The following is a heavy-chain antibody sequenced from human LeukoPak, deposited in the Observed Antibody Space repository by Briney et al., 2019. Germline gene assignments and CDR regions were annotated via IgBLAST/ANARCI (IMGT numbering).Heavy chain of an antibody. V-gene: IGHV4-39*01. Sequence: SETLSLTCTVSGGSISSSSYYWGWIRQPPGKGLEWIGSIYYSGSTYYNPSLKSRVTISVDTSKNQFSLKLSSVTAADTAVYYCARLFKAAAGSDYWGQGTLVTVSS. CDR3: ARLFKAAAGSDY. D-gene: IGHD6-13*01. J-gene: IGHJ4*02. CDR2: IYYSGST. CDR1: GGSISSSSYY.